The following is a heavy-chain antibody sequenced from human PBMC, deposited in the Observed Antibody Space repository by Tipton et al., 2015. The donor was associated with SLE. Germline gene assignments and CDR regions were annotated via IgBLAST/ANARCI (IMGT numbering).Heavy chain of an antibody. CDR3: AKEFGEVGGNGWFDP. Sequence: TLSLTCTVSGGSISSYYWSWIRQPPGKGLEWIGYIYTSGSTNYNPSLKSRVTISVDTSKNQFSLKLSSVTAADTAVYYCAKEFGEVGGNGWFDPWGQGTLVTVSS. CDR2: IYTSGST. J-gene: IGHJ5*02. CDR1: GGSISSYY. V-gene: IGHV4-4*09. D-gene: IGHD3-16*01.